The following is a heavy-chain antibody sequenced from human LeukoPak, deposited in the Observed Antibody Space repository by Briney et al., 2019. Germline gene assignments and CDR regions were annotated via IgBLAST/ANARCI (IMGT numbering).Heavy chain of an antibody. J-gene: IGHJ5*02. CDR2: IYTSGST. D-gene: IGHD2-15*01. Sequence: PSETLSLTCTVSGGSISSYYWSWIRQPAGKGLEWIGRIYTSGSTNYNPSLKSRVTMSVDTSKNQFSLKLSSVTAADTAVYYCARVLLVAATPTEVNNWFDPWGQGTLVTVSS. CDR1: GGSISSYY. CDR3: ARVLLVAATPTEVNNWFDP. V-gene: IGHV4-4*07.